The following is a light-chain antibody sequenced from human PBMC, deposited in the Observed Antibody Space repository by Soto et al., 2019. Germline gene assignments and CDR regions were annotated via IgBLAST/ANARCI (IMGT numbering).Light chain of an antibody. CDR3: QQYSSSPWT. Sequence: EIVLTQSPGTLSLSPGERATLSCRASQSVSSNYLAWYQQKPGQAPRLLIYGVSTRTTGIPDRFSGSGSGTDFTLTISRLEPEDFAVYYCQQYSSSPWTFVLWTKVEIK. J-gene: IGKJ1*01. CDR1: QSVSSNY. CDR2: GVS. V-gene: IGKV3-20*01.